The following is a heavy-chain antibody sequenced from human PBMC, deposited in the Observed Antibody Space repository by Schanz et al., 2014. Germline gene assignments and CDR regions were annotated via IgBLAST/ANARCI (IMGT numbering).Heavy chain of an antibody. CDR2: INSIGDNT. D-gene: IGHD2-2*01. CDR1: GFTFSRFA. Sequence: DLVESGGGLVQPGGSLRLSCSASGFTFSRFAMHWVRQAPGKGLEYVSVINSIGDNTYYTDSVKGRFTISRDNSKNTGYLQMSSLRAEDTAVYYGVKDPGRSSSNSNWFDPWGQGTLVTVSS. V-gene: IGHV3-64D*06. CDR3: VKDPGRSSSNSNWFDP. J-gene: IGHJ5*02.